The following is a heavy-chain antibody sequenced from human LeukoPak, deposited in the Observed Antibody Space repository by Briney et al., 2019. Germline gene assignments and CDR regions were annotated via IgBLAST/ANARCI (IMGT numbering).Heavy chain of an antibody. V-gene: IGHV5-51*01. D-gene: IGHD2/OR15-2a*01. CDR2: IYPGDSDT. CDR1: GYSFTTYW. J-gene: IGHJ4*02. Sequence: GESLKISCQGSGYSFTTYWIAWVRQMPGKGLEWMGIIYPGDSDTRYSPSFQGQVTISADKSISTAYLQWSSLKASDTAMYYCARFVTPRVLRFDYWGQGTLVTVSS. CDR3: ARFVTPRVLRFDY.